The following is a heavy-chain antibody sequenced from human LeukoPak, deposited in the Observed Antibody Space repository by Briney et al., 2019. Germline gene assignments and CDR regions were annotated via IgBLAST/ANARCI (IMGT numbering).Heavy chain of an antibody. V-gene: IGHV5-51*01. J-gene: IGHJ4*02. Sequence: GESQKISCKGSGYSFTSNWIGRVRQMPGKGLEWLGIIYPGDSDTTYSPSFQGHVTISADKSTSTAYLQWSSLKASDTAMYYCARLQGVSRGWSFDYWGQGTLVTVSS. D-gene: IGHD6-19*01. CDR3: ARLQGVSRGWSFDY. CDR1: GYSFTSNW. CDR2: IYPGDSDT.